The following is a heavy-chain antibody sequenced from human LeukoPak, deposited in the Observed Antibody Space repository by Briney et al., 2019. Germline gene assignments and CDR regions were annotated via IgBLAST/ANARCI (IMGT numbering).Heavy chain of an antibody. J-gene: IGHJ5*02. V-gene: IGHV1-46*01. CDR3: AKCDETGTTRWFDP. CDR2: ISPSGST. D-gene: IGHD1-7*01. Sequence: GASVKVSCKASGYTFINYCMHWVRQAPGQGLEWMGLISPSGSTTYAQNFQGRVTMTRDTSTSTLNMELGSLRSDDTAIYYCAKCDETGTTRWFDPWGQGTLVTVSS. CDR1: GYTFINYC.